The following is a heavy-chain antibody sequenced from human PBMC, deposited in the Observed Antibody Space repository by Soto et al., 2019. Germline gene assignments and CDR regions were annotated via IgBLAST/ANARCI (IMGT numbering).Heavy chain of an antibody. V-gene: IGHV1-2*02. CDR1: GYTFTGYY. J-gene: IGHJ6*02. CDR3: ARALPTSDCSSTSCYVTYYYGMDV. CDR2: INPNSGGT. D-gene: IGHD2-2*01. Sequence: ASVKVSCKASGYTFTGYYMHWVRQAPGQGREWMGWINPNSGGTNYAQKFQGRVTMTRDTSISTAYMELSRLRSDDTAVYYCARALPTSDCSSTSCYVTYYYGMDVWGQGTTVTVSS.